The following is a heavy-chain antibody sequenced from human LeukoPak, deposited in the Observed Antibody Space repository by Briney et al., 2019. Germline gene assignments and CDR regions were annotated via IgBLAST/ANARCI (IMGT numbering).Heavy chain of an antibody. Sequence: SGTPSLTCVVSGGSISSLNWWTWVRQPPGKGLEWIGEIYHSGNSNTNPSLTSRVTISLDESKNQFSLKVTSVTAADTAVYYCAGGHRHFYFYYFMDVWGKGTTVTVSS. J-gene: IGHJ6*03. CDR3: AGGHRHFYFYYFMDV. V-gene: IGHV4-4*02. CDR1: GGSISSLNW. CDR2: IYHSGNS. D-gene: IGHD3-16*01.